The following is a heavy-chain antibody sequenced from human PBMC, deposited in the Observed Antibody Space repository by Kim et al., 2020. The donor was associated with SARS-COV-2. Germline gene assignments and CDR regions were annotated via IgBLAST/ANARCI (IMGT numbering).Heavy chain of an antibody. CDR3: AKVGGRQQRYFDY. CDR1: GFTFSSYG. V-gene: IGHV3-23*01. D-gene: IGHD1-1*01. Sequence: GGSLRLSCAASGFTFSSYGMSWVRQAPGKGLEWVSIISGTGGRTFYADSVNGRFTISRDNSKNTLYLQMSSLRAEDTAVYYCAKVGGRQQRYFDYWGQGTLVTVSS. J-gene: IGHJ4*02. CDR2: ISGTGGRT.